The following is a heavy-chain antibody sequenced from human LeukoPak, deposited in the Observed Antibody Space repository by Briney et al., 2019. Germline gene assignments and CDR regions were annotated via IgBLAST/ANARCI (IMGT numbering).Heavy chain of an antibody. J-gene: IGHJ4*02. Sequence: PAVSLRLSCAASGFTCNSYATSWVPHAPGKGLQWVSTFSSGSAYYADSVKGRFTISRDNSKNTLYLQLKSLRAEDTAVYYCAKDGVDFEFGDWGEGALVTVSS. CDR2: FSSGSA. V-gene: IGHV3-23*01. CDR1: GFTCNSYA. D-gene: IGHD3-9*01. CDR3: AKDGVDFEFGD.